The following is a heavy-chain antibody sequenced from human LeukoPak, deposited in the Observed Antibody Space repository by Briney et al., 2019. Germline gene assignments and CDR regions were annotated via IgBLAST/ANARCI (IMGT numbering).Heavy chain of an antibody. J-gene: IGHJ4*02. V-gene: IGHV3-21*01. CDR3: ARLTVAGLDY. CDR2: ISSSSSYI. CDR1: GFTFSSYS. D-gene: IGHD6-19*01. Sequence: PGGSLSLSCAASGFTFSSYSMNWVRQAPGKGLEWVSSISSSSSYIYYADSVKGRFTISRDNAKNSLYLQMNSLRAEDTAVYYCARLTVAGLDYWGQGTLVTVSS.